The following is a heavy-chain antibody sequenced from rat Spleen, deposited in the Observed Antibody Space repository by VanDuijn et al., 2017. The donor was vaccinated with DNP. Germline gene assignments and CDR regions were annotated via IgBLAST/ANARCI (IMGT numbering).Heavy chain of an antibody. J-gene: IGHJ2*01. CDR1: GFTFSNYG. CDR2: ITNSGGSI. Sequence: EVQLVESGGGLVQPGRSLKLSCAASGFTFSNYGMAWVRQAPTKGLEWVASITNSGGSIYCRDSVKGRFTISRANAKRTLYLQMDSLRSEDTATYYCASRPPPTRGPFDYWGQGVTVTVSS. D-gene: IGHD1-4*01. V-gene: IGHV5S13*01. CDR3: ASRPPPTRGPFDY.